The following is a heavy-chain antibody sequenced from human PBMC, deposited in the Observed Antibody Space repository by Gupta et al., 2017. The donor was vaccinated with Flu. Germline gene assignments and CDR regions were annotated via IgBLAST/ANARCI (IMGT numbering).Heavy chain of an antibody. D-gene: IGHD1-26*01. V-gene: IGHV3-30*03. CDR3: ARDQSPEKYYFESGGDYFDD. J-gene: IGHJ4*02. CDR2: ISYDGRDT. Sequence: MHWVRQTPGKGLQWVAVISYDGRDTLYADSAKGRFTISRDSSKNTLYLQMNNVRIEDTAMYYCARDQSPEKYYFESGGDYFDDWGQGTLVTVSS.